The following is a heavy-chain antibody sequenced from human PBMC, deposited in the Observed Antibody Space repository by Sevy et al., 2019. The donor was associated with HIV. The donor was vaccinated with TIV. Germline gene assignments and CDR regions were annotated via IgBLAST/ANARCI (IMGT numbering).Heavy chain of an antibody. CDR1: GFTFSYSG. V-gene: IGHV3-30*02. Sequence: GGSLRLSCAASGFTFSYSGMHWVRQAPGKGLEWVAFIQFDGSSQYYADSVKGRFTILRDNSKKTLYLQMNSLTTDDTAVYYCAKNTAAGGVGGFDYWGQGALVTVSS. CDR2: IQFDGSSQ. CDR3: AKNTAAGGVGGFDY. D-gene: IGHD2-8*02. J-gene: IGHJ4*02.